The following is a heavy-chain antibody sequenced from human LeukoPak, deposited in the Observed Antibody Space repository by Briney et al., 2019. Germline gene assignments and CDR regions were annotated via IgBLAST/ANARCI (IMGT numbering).Heavy chain of an antibody. CDR1: GYTFTSYG. J-gene: IGHJ2*01. D-gene: IGHD2-2*01. Sequence: ASVKVSCKASGYTFTSYGISWVRQAPGQGLEWMGWISAYNGNTNYARKLQGRVTMTTDTSTSTAYMELRSLRSDDTAVYYCARGYCSSTSCYFGYWYFDLWGRGTLVTVSS. CDR2: ISAYNGNT. V-gene: IGHV1-18*01. CDR3: ARGYCSSTSCYFGYWYFDL.